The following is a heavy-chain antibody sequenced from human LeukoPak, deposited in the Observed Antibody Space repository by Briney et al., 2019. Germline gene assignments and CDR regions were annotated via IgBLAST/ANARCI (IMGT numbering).Heavy chain of an antibody. CDR3: AKDARRGYSSSSRNWFDP. V-gene: IGHV3-23*01. CDR2: ISGSGGST. J-gene: IGHJ5*02. Sequence: GGSLRLSCAASGFTFSSYAMSWVRQAPRKGLEWVSAISGSGGSTYYADSVKGRFTISRDNSKNTLYLQMNSLRAEDTAVYYCAKDARRGYSSSSRNWFDPWGQGTLVTVSS. CDR1: GFTFSSYA. D-gene: IGHD6-6*01.